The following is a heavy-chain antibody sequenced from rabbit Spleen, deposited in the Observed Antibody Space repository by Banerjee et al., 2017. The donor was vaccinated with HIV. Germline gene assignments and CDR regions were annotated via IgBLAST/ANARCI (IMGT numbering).Heavy chain of an antibody. CDR2: ISTSSGRI. V-gene: IGHV1S45*01. J-gene: IGHJ4*01. Sequence: QEQLVESGGGLVQPEGSLTLTCKASGFDFSSAYWMCWVRQAPGKGLEWIACISTSSGRIQYATWAKGQFTISKTSSTTVDLKMTSLTAADTATYFCARGLGSVDSGILWGPGTLVTVS. D-gene: IGHD4-1*01. CDR1: GFDFSSAYW. CDR3: ARGLGSVDSGIL.